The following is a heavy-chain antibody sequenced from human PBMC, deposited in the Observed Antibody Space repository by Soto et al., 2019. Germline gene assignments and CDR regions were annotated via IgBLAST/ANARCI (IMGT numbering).Heavy chain of an antibody. V-gene: IGHV3-53*02. Sequence: EVQLVETGGGLIQPGGSLSLSCAASGFTVTSNYMNWVRQPPGKGLEWVSIIYSSGATYYADSVKGRFTISRDKSKNTLYLQMRNLRAEDTDIYYCARVDTYDYYYAMDVW. CDR2: IYSSGAT. J-gene: IGHJ6*01. CDR1: GFTVTSNY. D-gene: IGHD5-18*01. CDR3: ARVDTYDYYYAMDV.